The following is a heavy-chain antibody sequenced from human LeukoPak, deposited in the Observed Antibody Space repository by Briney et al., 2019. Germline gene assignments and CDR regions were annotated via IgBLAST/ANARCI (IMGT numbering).Heavy chain of an antibody. D-gene: IGHD1-26*01. CDR2: IYTSGST. Sequence: SETLSLTCTVSGGSTSSGSYYWSWIRQPAGKGLEWIGRIYTSGSTNYNPSLKSRVTISVDTSKNQFSLKLSSVTAADTAVYYCASFLVGASYFDYWGQGTLVTVSS. CDR1: GGSTSSGSYY. CDR3: ASFLVGASYFDY. V-gene: IGHV4-61*02. J-gene: IGHJ4*02.